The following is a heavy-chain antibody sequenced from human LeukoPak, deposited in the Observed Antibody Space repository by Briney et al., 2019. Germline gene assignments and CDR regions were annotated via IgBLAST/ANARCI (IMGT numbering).Heavy chain of an antibody. CDR3: ARLYRVVNPFDP. Sequence: PSETLSLTCTVSGDSISSYSWSWIRQPPGKGLEWIGDIYYSGSSNYNPSLKSRVTISVDTSRNQFSLKLSSVTAADTAIYYCARLYRVVNPFDPWGKGTLVTVSS. D-gene: IGHD3-22*01. CDR2: IYYSGSS. J-gene: IGHJ5*02. CDR1: GDSISSYS. V-gene: IGHV4-59*08.